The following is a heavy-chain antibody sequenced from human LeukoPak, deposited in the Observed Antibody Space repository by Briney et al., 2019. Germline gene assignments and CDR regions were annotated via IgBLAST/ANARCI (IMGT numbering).Heavy chain of an antibody. J-gene: IGHJ4*02. CDR2: ITWDGDVT. V-gene: IGHV3-43*01. CDR1: GFTFHDHT. Sequence: GGSLRLSCAASGFTFHDHTMHWVRQGPGKRLEWVALITWDGDVTHYADSVKGRFTIPRDNSKNSLFLQMNSVTTEDTALYYCTKDAAYSSSWFGYFDYWGQGTLVTVSS. CDR3: TKDAAYSSSWFGYFDY. D-gene: IGHD6-13*01.